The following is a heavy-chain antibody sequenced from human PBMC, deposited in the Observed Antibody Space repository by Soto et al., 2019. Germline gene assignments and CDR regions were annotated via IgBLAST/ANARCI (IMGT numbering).Heavy chain of an antibody. Sequence: EVQLLESGGGLVQPGGSLRLSCAASGVKFRSYAMAWVRQAPGKGLEWVSGISESGGRTHYADSVRGRFTISRDNSKNTVDLLMNSLRVEDTARYYCAKDRATIYGVVWKYGMDVWGQGTTVSVCS. CDR3: AKDRATIYGVVWKYGMDV. CDR2: ISESGGRT. D-gene: IGHD3-3*01. V-gene: IGHV3-23*01. CDR1: GVKFRSYA. J-gene: IGHJ6*02.